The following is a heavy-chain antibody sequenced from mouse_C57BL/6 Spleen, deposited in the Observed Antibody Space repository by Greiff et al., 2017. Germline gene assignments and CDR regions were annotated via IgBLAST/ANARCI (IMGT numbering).Heavy chain of an antibody. J-gene: IGHJ2*01. CDR2: LYPGDGDT. Sequence: QVQLQQSGAELVKPGASVKISCKASGYAFSSSWLNWVKQRPGKGLEWIGQLYPGDGDTNYNGKFKGKATLTADKSSSTAYMQRSSLTSEDSAVYFCASTTAYFDYWGKGTTLTVSS. D-gene: IGHD1-2*01. CDR3: ASTTAYFDY. CDR1: GYAFSSSW. V-gene: IGHV1-80*01.